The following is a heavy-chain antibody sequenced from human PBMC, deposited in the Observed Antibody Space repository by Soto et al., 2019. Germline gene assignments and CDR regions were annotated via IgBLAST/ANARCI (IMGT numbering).Heavy chain of an antibody. Sequence: QPGGSLRLSCAASGFTFSIYWMSWFRQAPGKGLEWVANIKQDGSEKYYVDSVKGRFTISRDNAKNSLYLQMNSLRAEDTAVYYCARVGHRLYYYYMDVWGKGTTVTVSS. CDR3: ARVGHRLYYYYMDV. D-gene: IGHD2-21*01. J-gene: IGHJ6*03. CDR1: GFTFSIYW. V-gene: IGHV3-7*01. CDR2: IKQDGSEK.